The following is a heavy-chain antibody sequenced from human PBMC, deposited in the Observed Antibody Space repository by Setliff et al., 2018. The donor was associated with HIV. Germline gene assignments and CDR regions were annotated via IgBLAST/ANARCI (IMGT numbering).Heavy chain of an antibody. CDR3: ARGPGHDSSGYYYDYYYMDV. D-gene: IGHD3-22*01. CDR2: IYTSGST. Sequence: SETLSLTCTVSGGSISSYYWSWIRQPPGKGLEWIGYIYTSGSTNYNPSLKSRVTISVDTSKNQFSLKLSSVTAADTAVYYCARGPGHDSSGYYYDYYYMDVWCKGTTVTVSS. J-gene: IGHJ6*03. V-gene: IGHV4-4*08. CDR1: GGSISSYY.